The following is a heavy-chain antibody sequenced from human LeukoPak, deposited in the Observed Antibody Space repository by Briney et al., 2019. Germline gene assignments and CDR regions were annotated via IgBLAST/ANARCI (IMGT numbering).Heavy chain of an antibody. Sequence: PGGSLRLSCAASGFTFSSYSMNWVRQAPGKGLEWVSSISSSSSYIYYADSVKGRFTISRDNAKNSLYLQMNSLRAEDTAVYYCARDRVDTAFLHAFDIWGQGTMVTVSS. D-gene: IGHD5-18*01. V-gene: IGHV3-21*01. J-gene: IGHJ3*02. CDR1: GFTFSSYS. CDR2: ISSSSSYI. CDR3: ARDRVDTAFLHAFDI.